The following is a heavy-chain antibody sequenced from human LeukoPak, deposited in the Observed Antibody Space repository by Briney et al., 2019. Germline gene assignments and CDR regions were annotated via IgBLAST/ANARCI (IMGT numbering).Heavy chain of an antibody. J-gene: IGHJ6*02. CDR2: ISAYNGST. D-gene: IGHD6-19*01. CDR1: GYTFTNNY. V-gene: IGHV1-18*04. CDR3: ARDLTSNVAVTEYHYYAMDV. Sequence: GASVKVSCTASGYTFTNNYLHWVRQAPGQGLGWMGWISAYNGSTKYAQKLQGRVTMTTDTSTGTAYMELRSLRPDDTAVYYCARDLTSNVAVTEYHYYAMDVWGQGTTVTVSS.